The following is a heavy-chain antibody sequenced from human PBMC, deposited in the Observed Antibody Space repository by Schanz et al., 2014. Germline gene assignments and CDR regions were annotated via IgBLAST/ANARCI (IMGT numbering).Heavy chain of an antibody. CDR2: IIPIIGVA. V-gene: IGHV1-69*04. Sequence: KSSGGTFSSYAISWVRHAPGQGLEWMGRIIPIIGVANYAQNFQGRVSITADKSTSTTYMEVSSLRSEDTDGHYCATGARAVDGRFDCWGEGSL. CDR3: ATGARAVDGRFDC. CDR1: GGTFSSYA. J-gene: IGHJ4*02. D-gene: IGHD6-19*01.